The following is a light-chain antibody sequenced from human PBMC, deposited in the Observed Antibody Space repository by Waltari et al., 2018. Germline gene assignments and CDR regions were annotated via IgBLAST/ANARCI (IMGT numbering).Light chain of an antibody. Sequence: EIVLTQSPGTLSLSPGERATLSCRASQTINSNYLPWYQHKPGQAPMLLIYSTSSRATGIPDRFSGGGSGTDFTLTISRLEPEDFAMYYCQQFDDSPPSWTFGQGTKVEIK. CDR2: STS. V-gene: IGKV3-20*01. J-gene: IGKJ1*01. CDR1: QTINSNY. CDR3: QQFDDSPPSWT.